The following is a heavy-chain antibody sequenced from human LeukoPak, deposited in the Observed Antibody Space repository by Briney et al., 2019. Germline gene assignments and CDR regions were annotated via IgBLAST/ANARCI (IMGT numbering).Heavy chain of an antibody. V-gene: IGHV4-61*02. Sequence: HPSQTRSLTCNVSGGSISSGRYYWSWIRQPAGKGLEWIGRIYYSGITDYNPSLKSRVTISVDTSKNQFSLRLPSVTAADTAVYYCARGLERRLGYFDYWGQGTLVTVPS. D-gene: IGHD1-1*01. CDR2: IYYSGIT. CDR3: ARGLERRLGYFDY. J-gene: IGHJ4*02. CDR1: GGSISSGRYY.